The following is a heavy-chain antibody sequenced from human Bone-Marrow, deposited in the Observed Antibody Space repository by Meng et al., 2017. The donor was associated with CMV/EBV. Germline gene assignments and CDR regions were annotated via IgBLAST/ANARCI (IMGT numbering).Heavy chain of an antibody. J-gene: IGHJ4*02. CDR2: ISGSGGST. D-gene: IGHD3-3*01. CDR1: GFTFSSYA. CDR3: AKDSLRRITIFGVAMRGYYFAY. V-gene: IGHV3-23*01. Sequence: GGSLRLSCAASGFTFSSYAMSWVRQAPGKGLEWVSAISGSGGSTYYADSVKGRFTISRDNSKNTLYLQMNSLRAEDTAVYYCAKDSLRRITIFGVAMRGYYFAYWGQGKLVNVSS.